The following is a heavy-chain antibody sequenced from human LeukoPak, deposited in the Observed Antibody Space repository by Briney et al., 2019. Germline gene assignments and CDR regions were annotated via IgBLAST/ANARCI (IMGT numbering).Heavy chain of an antibody. CDR3: ARQTGSGLFILP. CDR2: IYYTGNT. CDR1: GVSISSSYSY. J-gene: IGHJ4*02. V-gene: IGHV4-39*01. D-gene: IGHD3/OR15-3a*01. Sequence: SETLSLTCTVSGVSISSSYSYWGWIRQPPGMGLEWIGSIYYTGNTYYNASLKSQVSISIDTSKNQFSLKLTSVTAADTAVYYCARQTGSGLFILPGGQGTLATVSS.